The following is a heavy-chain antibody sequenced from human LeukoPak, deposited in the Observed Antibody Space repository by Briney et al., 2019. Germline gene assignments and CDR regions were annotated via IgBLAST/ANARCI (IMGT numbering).Heavy chain of an antibody. CDR2: INHSGST. CDR3: ARSRPSLVVGATSTFDI. D-gene: IGHD1-26*01. Sequence: PSETLSLTCAVYGGSFSGYYWSWIRQPPGKGLEWIGEINHSGSTNYNPSLKSRVTISVDTSKNQFSLKLSSVTAADTAVYYCARSRPSLVVGATSTFDIWGQGTMVTVSS. J-gene: IGHJ3*02. V-gene: IGHV4-34*01. CDR1: GGSFSGYY.